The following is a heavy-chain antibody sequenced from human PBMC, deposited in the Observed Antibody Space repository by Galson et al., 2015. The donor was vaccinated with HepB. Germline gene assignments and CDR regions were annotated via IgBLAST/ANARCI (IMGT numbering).Heavy chain of an antibody. D-gene: IGHD3-16*02. V-gene: IGHV4-34*01. J-gene: IGHJ4*02. Sequence: SETLSLTCAVYGGSFSDYYWSWIRQPPGKGLEWIGEINHSGSTNDNPSLKSRITISVDTSKNQFSLKLTSVTAADAAVYYCARGPASVVYDYVWGSSRQPLYYLDSWDQGTLLTVSS. CDR3: ARGPASVVYDYVWGSSRQPLYYLDS. CDR1: GGSFSDYY. CDR2: INHSGST.